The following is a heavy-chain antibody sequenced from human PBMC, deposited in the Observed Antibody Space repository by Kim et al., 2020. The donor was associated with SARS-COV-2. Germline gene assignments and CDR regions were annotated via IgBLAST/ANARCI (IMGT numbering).Heavy chain of an antibody. CDR2: INTKTGIP. CDR3: ARVWGYGMDV. J-gene: IGHJ6*02. CDR1: GYTFSSYT. Sequence: ASVKVSCKASGYTFSSYTLIWVRQAPGQGLECMGCINTKTGIPTSAQGFTGRFVLSVDTSVSTAYLQINSLKAEDTAVYYCARVWGYGMDVWGQGTTVTV. D-gene: IGHD3-16*01. V-gene: IGHV7-4-1*02.